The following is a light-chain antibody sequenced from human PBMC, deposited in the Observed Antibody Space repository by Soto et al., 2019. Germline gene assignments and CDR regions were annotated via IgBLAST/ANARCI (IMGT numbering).Light chain of an antibody. CDR1: QGIRND. CDR2: AAS. V-gene: IGKV1-6*01. Sequence: GARVTIPCRASQGIRNDLGWSQQKPGKAPKLLIYAASSLQSGVPSRFSGSGSGTDFTLTISSLQPEDFATYYCLLGTFGQGTKVEIK. CDR3: LLGT. J-gene: IGKJ1*01.